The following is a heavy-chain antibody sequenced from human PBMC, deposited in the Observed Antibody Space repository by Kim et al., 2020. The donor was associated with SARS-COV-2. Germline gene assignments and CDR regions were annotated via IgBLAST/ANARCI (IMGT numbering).Heavy chain of an antibody. V-gene: IGHV3-48*02. CDR2: ISSSSSTT. D-gene: IGHD4-17*01. CDR3: ARGVSHDYGDFGVGDY. CDR1: GFTFSRYN. Sequence: GGXLRLSCAASGFTFSRYNMNWVRQAPGKGLEWVSYISSSSSTTDYADSVKGRFTISRDNAKNSLYLQMNSLRDEDTAVYYCARGVSHDYGDFGVGDYWGQGTLVTVSS. J-gene: IGHJ4*02.